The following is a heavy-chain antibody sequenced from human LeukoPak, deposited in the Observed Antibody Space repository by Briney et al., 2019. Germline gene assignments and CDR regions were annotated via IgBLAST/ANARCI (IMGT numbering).Heavy chain of an antibody. V-gene: IGHV1-69*06. CDR1: GGTFSSYA. CDR3: AREDTTTHSKLTRRWFVY. J-gene: IGHJ4*02. D-gene: IGHD4-11*01. CDR2: IIPIFGTA. Sequence: GASVKVSCKASGGTFSSYAISWVRQAPGQGLEWMGGIIPIFGTANYAQKFQGRVTITADKSTSTAYMELSSLRSEDTAVYYCAREDTTTHSKLTRRWFVYWGQGTLVTVSS.